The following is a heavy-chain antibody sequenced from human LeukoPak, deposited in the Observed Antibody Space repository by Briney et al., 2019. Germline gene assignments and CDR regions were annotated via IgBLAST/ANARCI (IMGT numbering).Heavy chain of an antibody. Sequence: ASLKVSCKASGYIFTGYYIHWVRQAPGQGLEWMGWINPNSGDTAYSQKFQGRVTMTRDTSISTAYMELSRLRSDDTAVYYCARGVRSHFYDYSGLYYYYLDLWGKGTTVTVSS. CDR1: GYIFTGYY. V-gene: IGHV1-2*02. CDR3: ARGVRSHFYDYSGLYYYYLDL. J-gene: IGHJ6*03. CDR2: INPNSGDT. D-gene: IGHD3-16*01.